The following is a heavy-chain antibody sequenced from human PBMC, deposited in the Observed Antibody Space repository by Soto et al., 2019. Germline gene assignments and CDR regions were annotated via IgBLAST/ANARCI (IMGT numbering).Heavy chain of an antibody. CDR1: GGGNLRDYR. J-gene: IGHJ4*02. V-gene: IGHV1-69*13. Sequence: SVKVSCKASGGGNLRDYRTTWVRRAPGQGLEWMGGIIPKLGSANYAQKFQGRVTITADESTNSVYMELRSLRSDDTAVYYCAQGGEDHRCCYVYWGQGTLVTVSS. CDR3: AQGGEDHRCCYVY. D-gene: IGHD2-15*01. CDR2: IIPKLGSA.